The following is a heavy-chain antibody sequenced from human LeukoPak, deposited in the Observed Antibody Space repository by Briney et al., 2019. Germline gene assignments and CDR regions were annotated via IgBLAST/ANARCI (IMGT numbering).Heavy chain of an antibody. D-gene: IGHD4-23*01. J-gene: IGHJ2*01. CDR1: GASISGYY. CDR2: IYYSGST. CDR3: ERSVVTLYWYFDL. Sequence: PSETLSLTCTVSGASISGYYYNWIRQPPGKGLEWIGYIYYSGSTNYNPSLKSRVTISLDTSKNQFSLKLSSVTTADTAVYYCERSVVTLYWYFDLWGRGTLVTVSS. V-gene: IGHV4-59*01.